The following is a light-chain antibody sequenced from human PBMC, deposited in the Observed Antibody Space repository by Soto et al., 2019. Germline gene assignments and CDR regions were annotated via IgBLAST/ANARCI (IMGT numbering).Light chain of an antibody. V-gene: IGLV2-14*01. CDR3: NSYTNSSAVV. Sequence: QSVLTQPASVSGPSRQSITISSPGTREDIGAYDYGSWYQQHPGNAPKLWVYEVTNRPSGVPDRFSGSKSGNTASLTISGLQAEDEADYYCNSYTNSSAVVFGGGTKVTVL. J-gene: IGLJ2*01. CDR2: EVT. CDR1: REDIGAYDY.